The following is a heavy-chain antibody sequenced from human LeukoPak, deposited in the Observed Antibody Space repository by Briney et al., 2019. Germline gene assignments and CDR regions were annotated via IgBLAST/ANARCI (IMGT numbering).Heavy chain of an antibody. Sequence: SETLSLTCTVSGVSISGYYWSWIRQPPGKGPEWIGYVYYSGSTNYKPSLKSRVTISIDTSKKQFSLKLSSVTAADTAVYYCVSGSYYLYYFDYWGQGTLVTVTS. D-gene: IGHD1-26*01. CDR3: VSGSYYLYYFDY. CDR1: GVSISGYY. V-gene: IGHV4-59*01. J-gene: IGHJ4*02. CDR2: VYYSGST.